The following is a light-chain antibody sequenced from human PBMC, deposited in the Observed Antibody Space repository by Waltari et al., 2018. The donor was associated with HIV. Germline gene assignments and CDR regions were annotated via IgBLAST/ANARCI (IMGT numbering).Light chain of an antibody. CDR3: QQYNKWPRT. CDR1: QNINNT. Sequence: EIVLTQSPATLSLSPGERATLSCRASQNINNTLAWYQLKPGQAPRLLISGASTRATGIPARFSGSGSGTDFTLNIGTLQSEDFAVYCCQQYNKWPRTFGRGTKVEIK. CDR2: GAS. V-gene: IGKV3-15*01. J-gene: IGKJ4*01.